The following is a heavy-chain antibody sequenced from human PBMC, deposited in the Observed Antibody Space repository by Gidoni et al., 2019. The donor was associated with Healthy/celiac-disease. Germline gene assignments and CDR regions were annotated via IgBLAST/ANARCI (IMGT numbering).Heavy chain of an antibody. J-gene: IGHJ3*02. CDR2: IYTSGST. CDR3: ASYGDYPPVDI. D-gene: IGHD4-17*01. Sequence: QVQLQESGPGLVKPSQTLSLTCTVSGGSISSGSYYWSWIRQPAGKGLEWIGRIYTSGSTNYNPSLKSRVTISVDTSKNQFSLKLSSVTVADTAVYYCASYGDYPPVDIWGQGTMVTVSS. V-gene: IGHV4-61*02. CDR1: GGSISSGSYY.